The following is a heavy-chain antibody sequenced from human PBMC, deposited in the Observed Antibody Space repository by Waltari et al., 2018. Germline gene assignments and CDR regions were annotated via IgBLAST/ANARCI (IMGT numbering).Heavy chain of an antibody. CDR1: VGTFSSYA. V-gene: IGHV1-69*13. D-gene: IGHD2-15*01. J-gene: IGHJ4*02. CDR2: IIPIFGTA. CDR3: AGVRDEVVGPFDY. Sequence: QVQLVQSGGEVKKPGSSVKVSCKASVGTFSSYAISWVRQAPGQGLEWMGRIIPIFGTANYAKKFQGSVTITAVKTTSTAYMELSSLRSEDTAVYYCAGVRDEVVGPFDYWGQGTLVTVSS.